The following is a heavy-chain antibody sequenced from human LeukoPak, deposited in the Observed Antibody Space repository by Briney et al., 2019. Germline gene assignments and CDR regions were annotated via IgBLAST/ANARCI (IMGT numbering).Heavy chain of an antibody. CDR2: IIPILGIA. V-gene: IGHV1-69*04. Sequence: SVKVSCKASGYTFTGYYMHWVRQAPGQGLEWMGRIIPILGIANYAQKFQGRVTITADKSTSTAYMELSSLRSEDTAVYYCARVDLNSETIVATSLFDYWGQGTLVTVSS. D-gene: IGHD5-12*01. CDR3: ARVDLNSETIVATSLFDY. CDR1: GYTFTGYY. J-gene: IGHJ4*02.